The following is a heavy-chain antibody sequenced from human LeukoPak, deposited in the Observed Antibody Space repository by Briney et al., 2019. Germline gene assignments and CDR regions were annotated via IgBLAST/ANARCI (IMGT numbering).Heavy chain of an antibody. CDR1: GFTFSSYA. J-gene: IGHJ4*02. Sequence: GGSLRLSCAASGFTFSSYAMSWVRQAPGKGLEWVSAISGSGGSTYYADSVKGRFTISRDNSKNTLYLQMNSLRAEDTAVYYRAKHDYDFWSGYYVDYWGQGTLVTVSS. D-gene: IGHD3-3*01. CDR2: ISGSGGST. V-gene: IGHV3-23*01. CDR3: AKHDYDFWSGYYVDY.